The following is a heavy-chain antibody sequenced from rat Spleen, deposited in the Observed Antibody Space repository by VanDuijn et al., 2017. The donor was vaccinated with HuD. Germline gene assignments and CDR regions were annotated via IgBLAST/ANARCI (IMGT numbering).Heavy chain of an antibody. CDR3: ARRDGGYSDY. CDR2: ISTGGDDT. V-gene: IGHV5-25*01. CDR1: GFNFSDYV. D-gene: IGHD1-11*01. J-gene: IGHJ2*01. Sequence: EVQLVESGGGVVQPGRSLKLSCAASGFNFSDYVMAWVRQAPTKGLEWVASISTGGDDTYYRDSVKGRFTISRDDEESTLSLQMNSLRSEDTATYYCARRDGGYSDYWGQGVMVTVSS.